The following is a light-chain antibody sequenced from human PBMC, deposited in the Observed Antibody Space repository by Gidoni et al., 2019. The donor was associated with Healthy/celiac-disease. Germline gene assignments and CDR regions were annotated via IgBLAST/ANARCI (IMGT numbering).Light chain of an antibody. J-gene: IGLJ2*01. V-gene: IGLV2-14*01. Sequence: QSALTQPASVSGSPGQSITISCTGTSSDVGGYNYVAWYHQHPGKAPKLKIYEVSNRPSGVSNRFSGSKSGNTASLTISGLQAEDEADYYCSSYTGSSTVVFGGGTKLTVL. CDR1: SSDVGGYNY. CDR3: SSYTGSSTVV. CDR2: EVS.